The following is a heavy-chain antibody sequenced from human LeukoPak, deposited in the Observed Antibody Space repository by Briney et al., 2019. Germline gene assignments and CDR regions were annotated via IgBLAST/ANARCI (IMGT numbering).Heavy chain of an antibody. J-gene: IGHJ4*02. V-gene: IGHV3-33*06. CDR2: IWYDGSNK. CDR3: AKDGLTMTTYYFDY. Sequence: PGGSLRLSCAASGFTFSNYGMHWVRQAPGKGLEWVAVIWYDGSNKHYADSVKGRFTISRDNSKNTLYLQMNSLRAEDTAMYYCAKDGLTMTTYYFDYWGQGTLVTVSS. D-gene: IGHD2/OR15-2a*01. CDR1: GFTFSNYG.